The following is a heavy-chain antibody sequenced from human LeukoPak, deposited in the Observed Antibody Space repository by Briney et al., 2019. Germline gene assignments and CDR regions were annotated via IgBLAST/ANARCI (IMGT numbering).Heavy chain of an antibody. J-gene: IGHJ4*02. V-gene: IGHV3-23*01. CDR2: ISGSGGST. CDR3: AKDRELGPY. D-gene: IGHD3-3*02. Sequence: GGSPRLSCVASGFTFSNDGMQWVRQAPGKGLEWVSAISGSGGSTYYADSVKGRFTISRDNSKNTLYLQMNSLRAEDTAVYYCAKDRELGPYWGQGTLVTVSS. CDR1: GFTFSNDG.